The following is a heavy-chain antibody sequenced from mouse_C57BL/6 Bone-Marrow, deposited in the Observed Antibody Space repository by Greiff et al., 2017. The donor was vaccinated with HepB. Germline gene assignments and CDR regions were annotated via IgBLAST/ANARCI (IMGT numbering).Heavy chain of an antibody. D-gene: IGHD2-3*01. Sequence: EVKLVESGEGLVKPGGSLKLSCAASGFTFSSYAMSWVRQTPEKRLEWVAYISSGGDYIYYADTVKGRFTISRDNARNTLYLQMSSLKSEDTAMYYCTREIYDGYYLDYWGQGTTLTVSS. CDR2: ISSGGDYI. V-gene: IGHV5-9-1*02. CDR3: TREIYDGYYLDY. CDR1: GFTFSSYA. J-gene: IGHJ2*01.